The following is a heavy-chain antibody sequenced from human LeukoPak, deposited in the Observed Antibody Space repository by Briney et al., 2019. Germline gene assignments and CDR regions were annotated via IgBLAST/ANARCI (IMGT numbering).Heavy chain of an antibody. V-gene: IGHV3-33*01. Sequence: PGGSLRLSCAASGFTFSSYDMHWVRQGPGKGLEWVTVIWSDATNKYYADSVKGRFTISRDNSKNTLYLQMNSLRAEDTAVYYCARVGYYGSGSYYNYDYGMDVWGQGTTVTVSS. D-gene: IGHD3-10*01. J-gene: IGHJ6*02. CDR2: IWSDATNK. CDR3: ARVGYYGSGSYYNYDYGMDV. CDR1: GFTFSSYD.